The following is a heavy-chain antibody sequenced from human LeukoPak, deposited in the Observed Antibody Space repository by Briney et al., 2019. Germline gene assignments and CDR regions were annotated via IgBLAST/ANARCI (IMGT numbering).Heavy chain of an antibody. D-gene: IGHD5-24*01. V-gene: IGHV1-69*05. CDR2: IIPIFGTA. Sequence: RASVKVSCKASGGTFSSYAISWVRQAPGQGLEWMGGIIPIFGTANYAQKFQGRVTITTDESTSTAYMELSSPRSEDTAVYYCATRDRWLQFPFDYWGQGTLVTVSS. CDR3: ATRDRWLQFPFDY. J-gene: IGHJ4*02. CDR1: GGTFSSYA.